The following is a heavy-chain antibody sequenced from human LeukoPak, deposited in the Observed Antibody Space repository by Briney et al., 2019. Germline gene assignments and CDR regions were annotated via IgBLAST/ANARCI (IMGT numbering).Heavy chain of an antibody. CDR2: ISNDGSNK. Sequence: GRSLRLSCAASGFTFNSYGMHWVRQAPGKGLEWVAVISNDGSNKYYADSVKGRFTVSRDNSKNTLYLQMNSLRAEDTAVFYCAKDRRGYTYNFDYWGQGTLVTVSS. CDR3: AKDRRGYTYNFDY. D-gene: IGHD5-18*01. J-gene: IGHJ4*02. V-gene: IGHV3-30*18. CDR1: GFTFNSYG.